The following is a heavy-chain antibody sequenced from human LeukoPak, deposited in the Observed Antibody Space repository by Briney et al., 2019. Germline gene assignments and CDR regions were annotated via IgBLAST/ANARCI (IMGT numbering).Heavy chain of an antibody. J-gene: IGHJ5*02. D-gene: IGHD3-10*01. CDR1: GYTFTGYY. CDR3: ARTLSLYDYYGSGRDNWFDP. Sequence: ASVKVSCKASGYTFTGYYMHWVRQAPGQGLEWMGWINPNSGGTNYAQKFQGRVTMTRDTSISTAYMELSSLRAEDTAVYYCARTLSLYDYYGSGRDNWFDPWGQGTLVTVSS. CDR2: INPNSGGT. V-gene: IGHV1-2*02.